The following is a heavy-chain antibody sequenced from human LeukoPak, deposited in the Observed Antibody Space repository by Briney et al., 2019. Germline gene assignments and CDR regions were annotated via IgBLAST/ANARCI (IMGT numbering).Heavy chain of an antibody. V-gene: IGHV4-39*01. CDR1: GGSISSSRYY. CDR3: ATHPYSNGNNDYNMDV. D-gene: IGHD6-19*01. CDR2: IDNSGST. J-gene: IGHJ6*03. Sequence: SETLCLTCTVSGGSISSSRYYWGWIRQPPGKGLEWIGRIDNSGSTSYNPSLNSRVTISVDTSKNQFSLKLSSVTATDTAVYYCATHPYSNGNNDYNMDVWGQGTTVTVSS.